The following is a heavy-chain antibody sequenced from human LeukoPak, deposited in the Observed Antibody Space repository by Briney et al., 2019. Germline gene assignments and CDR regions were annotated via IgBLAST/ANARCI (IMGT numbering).Heavy chain of an antibody. CDR3: ARLRRYFDWLLDY. CDR2: ISSSGSTI. V-gene: IGHV3-11*01. D-gene: IGHD3-9*01. CDR1: GFTFGDYY. J-gene: IGHJ4*02. Sequence: GGSLRLSCAASGFTFGDYYMSWIRQAPGKGLEWVSYISSSGSTIYYADSVKGRFTISRDNAKNSLYLQMNSLRAEDTAVYYCARLRRYFDWLLDYWGQGTLVTVSS.